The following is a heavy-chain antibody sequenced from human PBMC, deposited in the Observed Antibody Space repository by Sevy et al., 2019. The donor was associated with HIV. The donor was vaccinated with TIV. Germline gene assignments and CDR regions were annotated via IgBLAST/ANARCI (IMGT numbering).Heavy chain of an antibody. D-gene: IGHD3-10*01. Sequence: GGYLRLSCAASGFTFSSYGMHWVRQAPGKGLEWVAVISYDGSNKYYADSVKGRFTISRDNSKDTLYLQMNSLTAEDTAVYYCAKDYLTAMVRGVTPALYYYYGMDVWGQGTTVTVSS. CDR2: ISYDGSNK. CDR1: GFTFSSYG. J-gene: IGHJ6*02. CDR3: AKDYLTAMVRGVTPALYYYYGMDV. V-gene: IGHV3-30*18.